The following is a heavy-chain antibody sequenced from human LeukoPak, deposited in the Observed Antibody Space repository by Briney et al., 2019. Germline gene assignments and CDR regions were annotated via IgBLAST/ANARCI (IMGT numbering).Heavy chain of an antibody. J-gene: IGHJ4*02. D-gene: IGHD6-13*01. V-gene: IGHV4-39*07. Sequence: SETLSLTCTVSGGSISSSSYYWGWIRQPPGKGLEWIGSIYYSGSTYYNPSLKSRVTISVDTSKNQFSLKLSSVTAADTAVYYCARHAAAGLRFSFDYWGQGTLVTVSS. CDR1: GGSISSSSYY. CDR3: ARHAAAGLRFSFDY. CDR2: IYYSGST.